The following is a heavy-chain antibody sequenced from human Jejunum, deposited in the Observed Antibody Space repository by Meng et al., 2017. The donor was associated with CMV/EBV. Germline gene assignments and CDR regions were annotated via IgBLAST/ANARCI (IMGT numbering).Heavy chain of an antibody. CDR2: IGVAGDT. J-gene: IGHJ6*02. CDR1: AFTFSSND. V-gene: IGHV3-13*01. CDR3: SRVHPYYFGMDV. Sequence: AASAFTFSSNDMHWVPPTTGKGLEWVSTIGVAGDTYYIGSVKGRFTISRETAKNSLYLQMTSLRAGDTAVYYCSRVHPYYFGMDVWGQGTTVTVSS.